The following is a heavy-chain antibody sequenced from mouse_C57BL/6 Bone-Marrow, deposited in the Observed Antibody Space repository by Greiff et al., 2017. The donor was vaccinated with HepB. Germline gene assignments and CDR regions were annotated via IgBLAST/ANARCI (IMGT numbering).Heavy chain of an antibody. V-gene: IGHV5-17*01. D-gene: IGHD1-1*01. Sequence: EVKLVESGGGLVKPGGSLKLSCAASGFTFSDYGMHWVRQAPEKGLEWVAYISSGSSTIYYADTVKGRFTISRDNAKNTLFLQMTSLRSEDTAMYYCARKKYGSSPRWYFDVWGTGTTVTVSS. J-gene: IGHJ1*03. CDR3: ARKKYGSSPRWYFDV. CDR1: GFTFSDYG. CDR2: ISSGSSTI.